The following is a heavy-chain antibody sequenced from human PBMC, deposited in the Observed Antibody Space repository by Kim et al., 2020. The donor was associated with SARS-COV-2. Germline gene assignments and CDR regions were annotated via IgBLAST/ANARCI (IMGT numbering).Heavy chain of an antibody. V-gene: IGHV6-1*01. CDR3: ARDLSQQLIHPYYFDY. Sequence: SVKSRITINPDTSKNQFSLQLNSVTPEDTAVYYCARDLSQQLIHPYYFDYWGQGTLVTVSS. D-gene: IGHD6-13*01. J-gene: IGHJ4*02.